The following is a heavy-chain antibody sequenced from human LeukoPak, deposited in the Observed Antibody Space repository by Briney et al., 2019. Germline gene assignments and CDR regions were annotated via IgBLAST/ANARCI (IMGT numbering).Heavy chain of an antibody. J-gene: IGHJ5*01. CDR1: GYTFSDYY. CDR3: AKDGVWWRPQRGFRDNRTPYFNWCDS. V-gene: IGHV1-2*02. CDR2: INPNSGDT. D-gene: IGHD2/OR15-2a*01. Sequence: GSVKVSCKASGYTFSDYYIHWVRQAPGQGLEWMGRINPNSGDTNYAPRFQGRVTMTRDSSINTAYMELSRLTFDDTADYYCAKDGVWWRPQRGFRDNRTPYFNWCDSWGQGTRVTVAA.